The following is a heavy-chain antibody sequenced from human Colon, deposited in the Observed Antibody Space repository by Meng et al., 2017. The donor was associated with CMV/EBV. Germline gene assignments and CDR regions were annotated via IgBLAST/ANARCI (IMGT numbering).Heavy chain of an antibody. V-gene: IGHV3-9*01. Sequence: GGSLRLSCAAFGFTFDDYAMHWVRQAPGKGLEWVSGISWNSGRIGYADSVKGRFTISRDNAKNSLYLQMNSLRAEDTALYYCAKAPGYSSSPGYYYGMDVWGQGTTVTVSS. CDR2: ISWNSGRI. CDR3: AKAPGYSSSPGYYYGMDV. D-gene: IGHD6-13*01. J-gene: IGHJ6*02. CDR1: GFTFDDYA.